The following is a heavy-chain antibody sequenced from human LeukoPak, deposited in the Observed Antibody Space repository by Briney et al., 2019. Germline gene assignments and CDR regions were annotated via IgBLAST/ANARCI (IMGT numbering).Heavy chain of an antibody. V-gene: IGHV3-23*01. CDR1: GFTFSSYA. Sequence: GGSLRLSCAPSGFTFSSYAMSWVRQAPGKGLEWVSAICGSGGCTYDADSVKGRFTISRDNSKNTLYLQMNSLRAEDTAVYYCANHQRYSSGWYVGFQHWGQGTLVTVSS. CDR2: ICGSGGCT. CDR3: ANHQRYSSGWYVGFQH. D-gene: IGHD6-19*01. J-gene: IGHJ1*01.